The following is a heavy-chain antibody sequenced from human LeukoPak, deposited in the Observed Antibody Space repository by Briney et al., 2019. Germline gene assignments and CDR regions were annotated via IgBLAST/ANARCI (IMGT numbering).Heavy chain of an antibody. D-gene: IGHD1-7*01. Sequence: GGSLRLSCAVSGFTFSSYSMNWVRQAPGKGLEWVSYISTSSTTIYYADSVKGRFTISRDNAKNPLFLQMNSLRAEDTAVYYCARDPNYGVHYFDYWGQGTLVTVSS. CDR3: ARDPNYGVHYFDY. J-gene: IGHJ4*02. CDR2: ISTSSTTI. CDR1: GFTFSSYS. V-gene: IGHV3-48*04.